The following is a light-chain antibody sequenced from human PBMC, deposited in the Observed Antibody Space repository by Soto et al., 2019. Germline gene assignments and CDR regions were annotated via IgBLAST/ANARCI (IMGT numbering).Light chain of an antibody. CDR1: HSSSSF. Sequence: DFQLTQSPSSLSASVGDRVTSTCRASHSSSSFLNWYQQNPGKAPRLLIYGSSSLQRGVTSRFSGSGSGTEFTLTISSLQPADFSTYYCQQLSNSLLSTCDQGTHLEIK. J-gene: IGKJ2*01. CDR2: GSS. CDR3: QQLSNSLLST. V-gene: IGKV1-39*01.